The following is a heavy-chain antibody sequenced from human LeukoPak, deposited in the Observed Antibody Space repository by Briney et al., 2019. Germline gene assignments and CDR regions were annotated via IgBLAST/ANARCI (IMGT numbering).Heavy chain of an antibody. V-gene: IGHV4-34*01. Sequence: GSLRLSCAASGFTFSNAWMSWIRQPPGKGLEWIGEINHSGSTNYNPSLKSRVTISVDTSKNQFSLKLSSVTAADTAVYYCARGGGAVAGSFDYWGQGTLVTVSS. CDR1: GFTFSNAW. J-gene: IGHJ4*02. CDR2: INHSGST. CDR3: ARGGGAVAGSFDY. D-gene: IGHD6-19*01.